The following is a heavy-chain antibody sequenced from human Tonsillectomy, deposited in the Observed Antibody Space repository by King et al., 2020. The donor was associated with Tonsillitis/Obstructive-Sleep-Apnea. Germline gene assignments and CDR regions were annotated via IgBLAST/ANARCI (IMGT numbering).Heavy chain of an antibody. V-gene: IGHV4-4*08. D-gene: IGHD6-6*01. CDR1: GGSTSSYY. Sequence: QLQESGPGLVSPSETLSLNSTVSGGSTSSYYWSWIRQPPGKELQWIGYVHHSGGTNYSPPFKIRVTMSVDTSRIQFSLTLSSVTAADTAVYYCSRGRWFSSSSFWYYYYYMDVWGKGTTVTVSS. CDR3: SRGRWFSSSSFWYYYYYMDV. J-gene: IGHJ6*03. CDR2: VHHSGGT.